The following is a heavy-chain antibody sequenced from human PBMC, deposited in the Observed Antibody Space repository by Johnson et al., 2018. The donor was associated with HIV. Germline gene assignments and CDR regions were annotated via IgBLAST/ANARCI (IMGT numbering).Heavy chain of an antibody. D-gene: IGHD2-15*01. CDR3: AKSGGHCIGGMCYDAFDI. J-gene: IGHJ3*02. V-gene: IGHV3-30*18. CDR1: GFTFSSYG. Sequence: QVQLVESGGGVVQPGRSLRLSCAASGFTFSSYGMHWVRQAPGKGLEWVAVISYDGSNKYYADSVKGRFSISRDNSKNTLYMEINSLRAEDTALYYCAKSGGHCIGGMCYDAFDIWGQGTMVTVSS. CDR2: ISYDGSNK.